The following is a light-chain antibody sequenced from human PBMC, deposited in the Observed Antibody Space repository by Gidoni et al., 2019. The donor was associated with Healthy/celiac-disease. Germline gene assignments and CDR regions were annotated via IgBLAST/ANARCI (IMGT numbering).Light chain of an antibody. CDR1: SSDVGSYNL. Sequence: QSALTQPASVSGSPGQSITISCTGTSSDVGSYNLVSWYQQHPGKAPKLMIYEGSKRPSGVSNRFSGSKSGNTASLTISGLQAEDEADYYCCLYAGSSTFYVVFGGGTKLTVL. CDR3: CLYAGSSTFYVV. V-gene: IGLV2-23*03. J-gene: IGLJ2*01. CDR2: EGS.